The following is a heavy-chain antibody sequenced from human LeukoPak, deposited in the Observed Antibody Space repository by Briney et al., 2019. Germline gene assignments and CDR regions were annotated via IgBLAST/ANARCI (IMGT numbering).Heavy chain of an antibody. Sequence: SETLSLTCTVSGGSISSSSYYWGWIRQPPGTGLEWIGSIYYSGSTYYNPSLKSRVTISVDTSKNQFSLKLSSVTAADTAVYYCARCLVAVAGPIDYWGQGTLVTVSS. CDR1: GGSISSSSYY. CDR3: ARCLVAVAGPIDY. J-gene: IGHJ4*02. D-gene: IGHD6-19*01. V-gene: IGHV4-39*01. CDR2: IYYSGST.